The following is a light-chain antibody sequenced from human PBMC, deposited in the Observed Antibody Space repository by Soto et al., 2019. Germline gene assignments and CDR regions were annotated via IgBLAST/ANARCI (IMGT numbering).Light chain of an antibody. CDR3: KKSYSPPIP. CDR1: QSISSY. J-gene: IGKJ5*01. Sequence: DIQMTQSPSSLSASVGDRVTITCRASQSISSYLNWYQQKPGKAPKLLIYAASSLQSGVPSRFSGSGSGKDFPLTISSLQPEDFETYYCKKSYSPPIPFAKGTRLEIK. V-gene: IGKV1-39*01. CDR2: AAS.